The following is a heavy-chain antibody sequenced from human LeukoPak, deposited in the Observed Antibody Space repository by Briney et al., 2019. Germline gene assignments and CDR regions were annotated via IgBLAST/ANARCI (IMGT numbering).Heavy chain of an antibody. D-gene: IGHD3-10*01. V-gene: IGHV5-51*01. CDR2: IYPADSDT. CDR1: GYIFTHYW. J-gene: IGHJ4*02. CDR3: ARQSRDGSKTRGYYFDF. Sequence: GESLKISCQVSGYIFTHYWIGWVRQMPGKGLESMGIIYPADSDTTYSPSFRGQVPISADKSISTVYLHWSSLKASDTAMYYCARQSRDGSKTRGYYFDFWGQGTLVTVSS.